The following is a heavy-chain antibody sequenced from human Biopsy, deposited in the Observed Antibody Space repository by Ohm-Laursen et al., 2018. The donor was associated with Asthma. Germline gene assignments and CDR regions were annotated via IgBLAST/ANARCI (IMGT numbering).Heavy chain of an antibody. J-gene: IGHJ4*02. CDR3: ARGDSSNWSHYYFDY. CDR1: GFTVSTNG. Sequence: SLRLSCTASGFTVSTNGMSWVRQPPGKGLEWVSVIYSGGTSHTADSVRGRFTISRDYSKNTLYLQMHSLRAEDTAVYYCARGDSSNWSHYYFDYWGQGILVTVSS. D-gene: IGHD3-22*01. V-gene: IGHV3-53*01. CDR2: IYSGGTS.